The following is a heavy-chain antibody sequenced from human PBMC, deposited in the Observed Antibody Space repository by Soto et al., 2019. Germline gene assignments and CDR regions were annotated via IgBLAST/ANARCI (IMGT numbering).Heavy chain of an antibody. V-gene: IGHV3-53*05. CDR3: AICITIFGVVNCNWFDR. CDR1: GFTVSSNY. Sequence: GGSLRLSCAASGFTVSSNYMSWVRQAPGKGLEWVSLIQSGGSTYYAGSVKGRFTISRDNSKNTLFLQMNSLRSEDTAVYYCAICITIFGVVNCNWFDRWGQGTLVTVS. D-gene: IGHD3-3*01. CDR2: IQSGGST. J-gene: IGHJ5*02.